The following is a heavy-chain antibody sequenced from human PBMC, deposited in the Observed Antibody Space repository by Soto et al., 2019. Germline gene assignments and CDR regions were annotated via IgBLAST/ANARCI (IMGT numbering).Heavy chain of an antibody. CDR2: ILVDGRT. V-gene: IGHV3-23*01. D-gene: IGHD6-13*01. CDR3: ARDGPRYSSSWYGWFDP. J-gene: IGHJ5*02. CDR1: GFICSSYD. Sequence: GGSLRLSCAASGFICSSYDMSWVRQAPGKGLEWVSTILVDGRTFYVDSVKGRFTISRDSSQNTVFLQVNSLTAGDTALYYCARDGPRYSSSWYGWFDPWGQGTLVTVSS.